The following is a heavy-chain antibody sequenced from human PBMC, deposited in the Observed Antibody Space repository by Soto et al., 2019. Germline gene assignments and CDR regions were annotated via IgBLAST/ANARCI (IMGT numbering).Heavy chain of an antibody. CDR3: ARPDFGDYWYFDL. J-gene: IGHJ2*01. V-gene: IGHV1-69*08. D-gene: IGHD4-17*01. CDR1: GGPFSSHT. CDR2: IIPALGTT. Sequence: QDQLVQSGAEVKKPGSSVKVSCKAFGGPFSSHTFSWVRQAPGQGLEWMGRIIPALGTTTYAQKFQGRVTFTADESVTTVYMELNSLRTEDTAVYYCARPDFGDYWYFDLLGRGTLVTVSS.